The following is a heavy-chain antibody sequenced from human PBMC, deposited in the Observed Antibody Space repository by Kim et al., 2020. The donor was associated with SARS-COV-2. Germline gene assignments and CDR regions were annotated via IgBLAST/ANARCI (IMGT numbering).Heavy chain of an antibody. Sequence: QKLQGRVTMTTDTSTSTAYMELRSLRSDDTAVYYCARFYYYDSSGYYFDYWGQGTLVTVSS. V-gene: IGHV1-18*01. J-gene: IGHJ4*02. CDR3: ARFYYYDSSGYYFDY. D-gene: IGHD3-22*01.